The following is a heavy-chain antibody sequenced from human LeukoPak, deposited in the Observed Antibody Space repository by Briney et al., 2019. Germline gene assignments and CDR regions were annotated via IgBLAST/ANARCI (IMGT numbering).Heavy chain of an antibody. V-gene: IGHV3-74*01. CDR2: INSDGSSR. Sequence: PGGSLRLSCAASGFTSSSHWMHWVRQAPGKGLVWVPRINSDGSSRSHADPVKGRFTISRDNAKNTVYLQMNSLRAEDTAVYYCAMGSTSSWIDYWGQGTLVTVSS. CDR1: GFTSSSHW. CDR3: AMGSTSSWIDY. D-gene: IGHD6-13*01. J-gene: IGHJ4*02.